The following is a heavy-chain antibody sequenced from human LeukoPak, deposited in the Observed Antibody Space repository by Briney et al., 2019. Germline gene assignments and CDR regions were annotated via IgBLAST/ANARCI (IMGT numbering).Heavy chain of an antibody. CDR1: GGTFSSYA. CDR2: IIPIFGTA. CDR3: AKGTVTGYPYYYYYMDV. Sequence: ASVNVSCKASGGTFSSYAISWVRQAPGQGLEWMGRIIPIFGTANYVQKFQGRVTITADKSTSTAYMELSSLRSEDTAVYYCAKGTVTGYPYYYYYMDVWGKGTTVPVSS. V-gene: IGHV1-69*06. J-gene: IGHJ6*03. D-gene: IGHD3-9*01.